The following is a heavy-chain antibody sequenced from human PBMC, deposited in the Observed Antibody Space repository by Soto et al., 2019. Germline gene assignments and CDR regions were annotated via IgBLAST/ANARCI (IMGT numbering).Heavy chain of an antibody. V-gene: IGHV1-69*13. CDR2: IIPIFGTT. Sequence: SVKVSCKASGYTFTSYYMHWVRQAPGQGLEWMGRIIPIFGTTNYAQKFQGRVTITADESTSTAYMELSSLRSEDTAVYYCASRYCSGGSCYSPFDYWGQGTLVTVSS. CDR3: ASRYCSGGSCYSPFDY. CDR1: GYTFTSYY. D-gene: IGHD2-15*01. J-gene: IGHJ4*02.